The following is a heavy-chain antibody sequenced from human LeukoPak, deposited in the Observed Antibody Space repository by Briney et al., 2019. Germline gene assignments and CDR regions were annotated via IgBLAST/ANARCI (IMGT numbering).Heavy chain of an antibody. CDR3: AKAPMVRGVIIADY. CDR1: GVTFSSYA. CDR2: ISGGDIST. Sequence: PGGTLRLSCAASGVTFSSYAMTWVRQAPGKGLEWFSTISGGDISTYYADSVKGRFTVSRDNSKKTLYLQMNSLRAEDTAVYHCAKAPMVRGVIIADYWGQGTLVTVSS. J-gene: IGHJ4*02. V-gene: IGHV3-23*01. D-gene: IGHD3-10*01.